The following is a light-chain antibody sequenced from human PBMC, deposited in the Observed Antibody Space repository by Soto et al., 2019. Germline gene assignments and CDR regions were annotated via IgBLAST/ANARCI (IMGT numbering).Light chain of an antibody. CDR1: QTVSRKF. V-gene: IGKV3-20*01. CDR3: QQSSSTPPT. Sequence: PGAMPALSVTPSQTVSRKFLTYFHRKFGQAPRLLIYGASSRAIGIPDRFSGSGSGTDFTLTITRLQPEDFATYYCQQSSSTPPTFGGGTKVDIK. CDR2: GAS. J-gene: IGKJ4*01.